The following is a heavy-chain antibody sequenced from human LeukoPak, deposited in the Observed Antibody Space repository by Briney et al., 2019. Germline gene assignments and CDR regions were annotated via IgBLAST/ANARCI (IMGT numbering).Heavy chain of an antibody. CDR3: ARRTTGDDY. Sequence: GGSLRLSCAASGFTFSSYSMNWVRQSPGKGLEWVSYISSSGLTMYYADSVKGRFTISRDNAKNSLYLQMNSLRAEDTAVYYCARRTTGDDYWGQGTLVTVSS. D-gene: IGHD4-17*01. CDR2: ISSSGLTM. J-gene: IGHJ4*02. CDR1: GFTFSSYS. V-gene: IGHV3-48*04.